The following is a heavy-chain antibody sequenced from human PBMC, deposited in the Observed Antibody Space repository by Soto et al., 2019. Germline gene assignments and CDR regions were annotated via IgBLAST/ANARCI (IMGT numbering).Heavy chain of an antibody. Sequence: LRLSCAASGFAFSGSAMYWVRQASGKGPEWVGRIRSKGHNYATEYAASVKGRFTISRDDSKNTAYLQMNSLQTEDTAVYYCTRDLFSYDYSGILWFEPWGQGTLVTVSS. CDR3: TRDLFSYDYSGILWFEP. D-gene: IGHD3-16*01. J-gene: IGHJ5*02. V-gene: IGHV3-73*01. CDR2: IRSKGHNYAT. CDR1: GFAFSGSA.